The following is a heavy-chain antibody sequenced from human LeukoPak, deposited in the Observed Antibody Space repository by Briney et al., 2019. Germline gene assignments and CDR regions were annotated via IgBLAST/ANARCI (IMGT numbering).Heavy chain of an antibody. D-gene: IGHD3-22*01. CDR1: GYSISTGYY. Sequence: SETLSLTCTVSGYSISTGYYWDWIRQPPGKGLEWIGTFYHGGSTYYNPSLKSRVTISVDTSKNQFSLKVRSVTAADTAVYYCARSRITMIVGRRGPTDYYYMDVWGKGTTVTISS. J-gene: IGHJ6*03. CDR2: FYHGGST. V-gene: IGHV4-38-2*02. CDR3: ARSRITMIVGRRGPTDYYYMDV.